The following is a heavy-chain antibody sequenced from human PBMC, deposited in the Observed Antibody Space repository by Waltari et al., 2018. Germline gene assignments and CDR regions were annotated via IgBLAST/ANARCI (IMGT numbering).Heavy chain of an antibody. V-gene: IGHV3-73*02. Sequence: EVQLVESGGGLVQPGGSLKLSCAASGFTFSGSAMHWVRQASGKGLEWVGRIRSKANSYATAYAASVKGRFTISRDDSKNTAYLQMNSLKTEDTAVYYCTRLSDSSDYWGQGTLVIVSS. CDR1: GFTFSGSA. J-gene: IGHJ4*02. CDR2: IRSKANSYAT. D-gene: IGHD2-15*01. CDR3: TRLSDSSDY.